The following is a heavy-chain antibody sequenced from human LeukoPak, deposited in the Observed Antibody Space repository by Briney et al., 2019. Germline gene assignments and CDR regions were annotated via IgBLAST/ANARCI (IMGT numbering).Heavy chain of an antibody. V-gene: IGHV5-51*01. CDR3: ARGSGPYFDY. CDR2: IYPGNSDA. CDR1: GYSFINYW. J-gene: IGHJ4*02. Sequence: GESLKISCKGSGYSFINYWIGWVRQMPGKGLEWMGVIYPGNSDARYSPSFQGQVTISADKSISTAYLQWSTLRASDTAMYYCARGSGPYFDYWGQGTLVSVSS.